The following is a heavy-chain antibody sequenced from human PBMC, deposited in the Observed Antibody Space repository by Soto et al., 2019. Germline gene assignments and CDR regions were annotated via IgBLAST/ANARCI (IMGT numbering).Heavy chain of an antibody. CDR2: IVVGSGNT. CDR3: AASNYDFWSGQPLDY. J-gene: IGHJ4*02. D-gene: IGHD3-3*01. CDR1: GFTFTSSA. V-gene: IGHV1-58*02. Sequence: SVKVSCKASGFTFTSSAMQWVRQARGQRLEWIGWIVVGSGNTNYAQKFQERVTITRDMSTSTAYMELSSLRSEDTAVYYCAASNYDFWSGQPLDYWGQGTLLTVSS.